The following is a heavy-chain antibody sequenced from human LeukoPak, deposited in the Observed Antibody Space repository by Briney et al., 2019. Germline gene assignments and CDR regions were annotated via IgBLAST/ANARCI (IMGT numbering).Heavy chain of an antibody. Sequence: ASVKVSCKASGYTFTAYYVHWVRQAPGQGLEWMGRINPNSGGTNYAQKFHDRVTMTRDTSINTAYMELTRLTSDDTAVYFCASRHDSPPAWGPGTLVAVSS. CDR3: ASRHDSPPA. V-gene: IGHV1-2*06. CDR1: GYTFTAYY. D-gene: IGHD5-18*01. CDR2: INPNSGGT. J-gene: IGHJ5*02.